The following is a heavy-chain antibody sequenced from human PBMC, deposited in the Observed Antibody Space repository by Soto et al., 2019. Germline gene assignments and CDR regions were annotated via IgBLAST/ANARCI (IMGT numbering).Heavy chain of an antibody. CDR2: IYYSGST. V-gene: IGHV4-39*01. D-gene: IGHD6-19*01. J-gene: IGHJ5*02. Sequence: QLQLQESGPGLVKPSETLSLTCTVSGGSISSSSYYWGWIRQPPGKGLEWIGSIYYSGSTYYNPSLKRRVTISVDTSKNQFSLKLRSVIAADTAVYYCARPIAVAGKGSWFDPWGQGTLVTVSS. CDR3: ARPIAVAGKGSWFDP. CDR1: GGSISSSSYY.